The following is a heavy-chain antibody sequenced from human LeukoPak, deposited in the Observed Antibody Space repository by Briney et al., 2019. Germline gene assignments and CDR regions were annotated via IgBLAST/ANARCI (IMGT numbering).Heavy chain of an antibody. CDR3: AWLITMVRGAIDY. J-gene: IGHJ4*02. Sequence: ASGKVSCKASGYTFTSYGFSWVRQAPGEGLEWMGWIPPYNGNTNYAQKLQGRVTMLTDTSTSTDYMELRSLRSDDTVVYYCAWLITMVRGAIDYGGWGPGVMVS. V-gene: IGHV1-18*04. CDR1: GYTFTSYG. D-gene: IGHD3-10*01. CDR2: IPPYNGNT.